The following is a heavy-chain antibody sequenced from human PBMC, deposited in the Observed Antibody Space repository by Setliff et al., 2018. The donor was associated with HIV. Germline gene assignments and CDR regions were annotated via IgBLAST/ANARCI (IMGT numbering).Heavy chain of an antibody. CDR2: RYYSGST. CDR1: GASISRSTDY. Sequence: PSETLSLTCTVSGASISRSTDYWGWIRQSPGKGLECIGSRYYSGSTYQNPSLKSRVTITVDTSKNQFSLELRSVTAADTGVYYCARLRYGSGIPLDVWGTGIPVTVSS. CDR3: ARLRYGSGIPLDV. J-gene: IGHJ6*04. D-gene: IGHD3-10*01. V-gene: IGHV4-39*01.